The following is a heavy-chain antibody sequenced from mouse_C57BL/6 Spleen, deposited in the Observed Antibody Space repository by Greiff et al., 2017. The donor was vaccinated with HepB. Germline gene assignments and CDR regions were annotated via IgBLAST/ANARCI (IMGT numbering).Heavy chain of an antibody. CDR3: ARDHYYGSSYVYFDV. Sequence: QVQLQQSGPELVKPGASVKISCKASGYAFSSSWMNWVKQRPGKGLEWIGRIFPGDGDTNYNGKFKGKATLTADKSSSTAYMQLSSLTSEDSAVYFCARDHYYGSSYVYFDVWGTGTTVTVSS. CDR1: GYAFSSSW. V-gene: IGHV1-82*01. CDR2: IFPGDGDT. D-gene: IGHD1-1*01. J-gene: IGHJ1*03.